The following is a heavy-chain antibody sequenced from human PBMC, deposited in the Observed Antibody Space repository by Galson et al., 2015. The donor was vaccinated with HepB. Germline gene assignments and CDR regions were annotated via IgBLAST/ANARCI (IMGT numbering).Heavy chain of an antibody. J-gene: IGHJ6*02. CDR1: DYTFTTYG. D-gene: IGHD3-22*01. Sequence: SVKVSCKASDYTFTTYGISWVRQAPGQGLEWMGWISAYSGNTNYAPKFQGRVTMTTDTSTSTAYMELRSLRFDDTAVFYCAREGYFDSSGSLSLFYGMDVWGQGTTVTVSS. CDR2: ISAYSGNT. V-gene: IGHV1-18*04. CDR3: AREGYFDSSGSLSLFYGMDV.